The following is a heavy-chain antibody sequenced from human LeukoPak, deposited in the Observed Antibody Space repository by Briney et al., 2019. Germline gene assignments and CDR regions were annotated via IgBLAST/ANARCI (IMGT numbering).Heavy chain of an antibody. D-gene: IGHD1-26*01. J-gene: IGHJ4*02. CDR3: ARVSGSYFDY. Sequence: SGTLSLTCAVSGGSISSSDWWSWVRQPPGKGLEWLGQIYYSGSTNYNPSLRSRVTISVDKSKNQFSLKLSSVTAADTAVYYCARVSGSYFDYWGQGTLVTVSS. CDR1: GGSISSSDW. V-gene: IGHV4-4*02. CDR2: IYYSGST.